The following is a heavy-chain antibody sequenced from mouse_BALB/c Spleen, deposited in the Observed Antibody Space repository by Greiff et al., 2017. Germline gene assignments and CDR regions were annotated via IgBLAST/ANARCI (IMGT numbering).Heavy chain of an antibody. V-gene: IGHV1-39*01. CDR1: GYSFTDYI. Sequence: VQLQQSGPELVKPGASVKISCKASGYSFTDYIMLWVKQGHGKSLEWIGNINPYYGSTSYNLKFKGKATLTVDKSSSTAYMQLNSLTSEDSAVYYCAIRGGNYDAMDYWGQGTSVTVSS. D-gene: IGHD2-1*01. CDR3: AIRGGNYDAMDY. J-gene: IGHJ4*01. CDR2: INPYYGST.